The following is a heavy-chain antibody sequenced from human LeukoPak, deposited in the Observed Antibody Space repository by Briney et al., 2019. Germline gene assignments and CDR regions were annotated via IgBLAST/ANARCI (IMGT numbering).Heavy chain of an antibody. Sequence: GGSLTLSCAAFGFTFSNYGMHWVRHVPGKGLEWLAVVSHDETFTYYGDSARGRSTISRDNSKHTLHLNMNSLRPEDTALYFCARDTSGTVDVWGQGTLVTVSS. J-gene: IGHJ3*01. CDR2: VSHDETFT. V-gene: IGHV3-30*03. D-gene: IGHD2-2*01. CDR3: ARDTSGTVDV. CDR1: GFTFSNYG.